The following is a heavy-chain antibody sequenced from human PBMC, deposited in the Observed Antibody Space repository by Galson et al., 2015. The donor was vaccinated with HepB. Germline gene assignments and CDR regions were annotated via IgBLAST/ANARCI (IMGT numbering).Heavy chain of an antibody. CDR1: GASISSGY. CDR3: ARGGGSYYRMRYYYGMDV. V-gene: IGHV4-59*08. Sequence: ETLSLTCTVSGASISSGYWTWIRQPPGKGLEWIGHIYYRGSTNYNPSLKSRVTISVDTSKSQFSLNLSSVTAADTALYYCARGGGSYYRMRYYYGMDVWGQGTTVTVSS. J-gene: IGHJ6*02. CDR2: IYYRGST. D-gene: IGHD1-26*01.